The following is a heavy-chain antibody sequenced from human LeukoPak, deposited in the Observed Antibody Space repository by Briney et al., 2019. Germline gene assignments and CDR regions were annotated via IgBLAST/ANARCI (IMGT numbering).Heavy chain of an antibody. V-gene: IGHV4-34*01. CDR3: AGGQLRFLI. CDR1: GGSFSGYY. CDR2: INHSGST. J-gene: IGHJ3*02. Sequence: PSETLSLTCAVYGGSFSGYYWSWIRQPPGKGLEWIGAINHSGSTNYNPSLKSRVTISVDTSKNQFSLKLSSVTAADTAVYYCAGGQLRFLIWGQGTMVTVSS. D-gene: IGHD3-3*01.